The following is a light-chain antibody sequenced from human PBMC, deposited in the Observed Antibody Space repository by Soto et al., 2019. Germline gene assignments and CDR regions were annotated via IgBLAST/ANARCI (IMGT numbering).Light chain of an antibody. V-gene: IGKV1-5*03. CDR1: QTISSW. Sequence: DTEVTESPYNRSGSVGDRVTITCRASQTISSWLAWYQQKPGKAPKLLIYKASTLKSGVPSRFSGSGSGTEFTLTISSLQPDDFVTYYCQLYNSYSEAFGQLTNVAI. J-gene: IGKJ1*01. CDR3: QLYNSYSEA. CDR2: KAS.